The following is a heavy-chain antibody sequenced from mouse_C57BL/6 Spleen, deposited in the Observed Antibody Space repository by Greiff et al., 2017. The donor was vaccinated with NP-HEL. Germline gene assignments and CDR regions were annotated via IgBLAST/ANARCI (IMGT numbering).Heavy chain of an antibody. J-gene: IGHJ3*01. D-gene: IGHD3-2*02. V-gene: IGHV3-6*01. CDR3: ARGGDSSAWFAY. CDR2: ISYDGSN. CDR1: GYSITSGYY. Sequence: EVQLQQSGPGLVKPSQSLSLTCSVTGYSITSGYYWNWIRQFPGNKLEWMGYISYDGSNNYNPSLKNRISITRDTSKNQFFLKLNSVTTEDTATYYCARGGDSSAWFAYWGQGTLVTVSA.